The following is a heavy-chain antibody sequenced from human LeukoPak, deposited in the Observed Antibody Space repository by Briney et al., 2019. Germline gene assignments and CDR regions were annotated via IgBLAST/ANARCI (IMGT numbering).Heavy chain of an antibody. CDR1: GGTFSSYA. CDR3: ARMLAVAGRLIYGMDV. Sequence: ASVKVSCKASGGTFSSYAISWVRQAPGQGLEWMGGIIPIFGIANYAQKFQGRVTITADESTSTAYMELSSLRSEDTAVYYCARMLAVAGRLIYGMDVWGQGTTVTVSS. CDR2: IIPIFGIA. D-gene: IGHD6-19*01. V-gene: IGHV1-69*13. J-gene: IGHJ6*02.